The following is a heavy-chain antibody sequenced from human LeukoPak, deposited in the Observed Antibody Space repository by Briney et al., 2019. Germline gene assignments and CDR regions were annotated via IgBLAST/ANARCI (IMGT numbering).Heavy chain of an antibody. CDR3: ARGYSSWYYYNILGYYYYGMDV. CDR2: INHSGST. J-gene: IGHJ6*02. Sequence: PSETLSLTCAVYGGSFRSYYWSWIRQSPGKGLEWIGEINHSGSTNYNPSLKSRVTISVDTSKNQFSLKLSSVTAADTAVYYCARGYSSWYYYNILGYYYYGMDVWGQGTTVTVSS. D-gene: IGHD6-13*01. CDR1: GGSFRSYY. V-gene: IGHV4-34*01.